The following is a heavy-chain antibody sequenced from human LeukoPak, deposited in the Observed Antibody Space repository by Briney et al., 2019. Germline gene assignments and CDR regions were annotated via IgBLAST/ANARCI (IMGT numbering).Heavy chain of an antibody. J-gene: IGHJ3*02. D-gene: IGHD2-8*01. V-gene: IGHV3-9*01. CDR1: GFMFEDYA. Sequence: SGGSLRLSCAASGFMFEDYAMEWVRQAPGKGLEWVSGISWKSERTAYAESVKGRFTISREDAKNSLYLQMNSLSIEDTALYYCVREKAVNGFRVFDMWGQGTMVTISS. CDR2: ISWKSERT. CDR3: VREKAVNGFRVFDM.